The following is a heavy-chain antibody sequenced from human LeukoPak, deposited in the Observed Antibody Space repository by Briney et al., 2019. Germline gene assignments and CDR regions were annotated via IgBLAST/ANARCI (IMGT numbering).Heavy chain of an antibody. CDR2: IISSSSYI. CDR1: GFTFSSYS. D-gene: IGHD2-21*02. J-gene: IGHJ3*02. V-gene: IGHV3-21*01. CDR3: ARDVAYCGGDCYSADAFDI. Sequence: PGGSLRLSCAASGFTFSSYSMNWVRQAPGKGLEWVSSIISSSSYIYYADSVKGRFTISRDNAKNSLYLQMNSLRAEDTAVYYCARDVAYCGGDCYSADAFDIWGQGTMVTVSS.